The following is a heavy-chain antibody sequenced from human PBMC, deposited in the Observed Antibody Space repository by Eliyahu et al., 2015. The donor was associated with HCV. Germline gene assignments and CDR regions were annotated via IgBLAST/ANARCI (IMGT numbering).Heavy chain of an antibody. V-gene: IGHV4-39*01. J-gene: IGHJ6*02. CDR2: IHXRGDT. Sequence: QLQLQESGPGLVKPSETLSLTCTASGGSXSRNGYYWAWIRXPPRKGLXWIGSIHXRGDTHYNPSLESRVTVSVDTSKNQFSLTLSSVTAADTALYYYYDLNVWGQGTTVTVSS. CDR3: YDLNV. CDR1: GGSXSRNGYY.